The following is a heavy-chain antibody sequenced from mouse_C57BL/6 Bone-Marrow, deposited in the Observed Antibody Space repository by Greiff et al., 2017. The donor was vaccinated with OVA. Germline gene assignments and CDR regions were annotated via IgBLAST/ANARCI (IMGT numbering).Heavy chain of an antibody. V-gene: IGHV7-3*01. Sequence: EVQLVESGGGLVQPGGSLSLSCAASGYTFTDYYMSWVRQPPGQALEWLGFIRNKANGSKTEYSASVKGPFTISRDNSQSILYLQMNALRAEDSANYDCAAYCYGYFDYWGQGTTLTVSS. CDR2: IRNKANGSKT. CDR1: GYTFTDYY. CDR3: AAYCYGYFDY. D-gene: IGHD1-1*01. J-gene: IGHJ2*01.